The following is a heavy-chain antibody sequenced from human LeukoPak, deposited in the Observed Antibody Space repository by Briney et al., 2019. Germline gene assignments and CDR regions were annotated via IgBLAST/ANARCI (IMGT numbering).Heavy chain of an antibody. CDR2: MYHTGST. V-gene: IGHV4-38-2*02. CDR1: GYSISSGYY. CDR3: ARVPGPNWFDP. J-gene: IGHJ5*02. Sequence: SKTLSLTCTVSGYSISSGYYWGWIRQPPGKGLEWIGSMYHTGSTYYNPSLKSRVTISVDTSKNQVSLKLSSVSAADTAMYYCARVPGPNWFDPWGQGTLVTVSS.